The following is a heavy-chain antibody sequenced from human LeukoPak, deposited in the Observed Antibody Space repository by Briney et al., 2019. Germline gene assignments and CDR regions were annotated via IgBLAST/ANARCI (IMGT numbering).Heavy chain of an antibody. D-gene: IGHD3-10*01. CDR1: GFTFSTYW. V-gene: IGHV3-7*01. J-gene: IGHJ4*02. CDR2: IMYDGSQK. Sequence: GGSLRLSCAASGFTFSTYWMMWVRQAPGKGLEWVASIMYDGSQKYYVDSVKGRFTVSRDNAKNSLYLQMNSLRAEDTAVYYCARYYYASAFDYWGQGTLVTVSS. CDR3: ARYYYASAFDY.